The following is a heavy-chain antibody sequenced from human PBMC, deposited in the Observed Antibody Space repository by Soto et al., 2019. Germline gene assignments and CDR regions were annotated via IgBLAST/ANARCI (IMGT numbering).Heavy chain of an antibody. D-gene: IGHD3-22*01. CDR1: GFTFSSYG. J-gene: IGHJ3*02. CDR2: IWYDGSNK. V-gene: IGHV3-33*06. Sequence: GGSLRLSCAASGFTFSSYGLHWVRQATGKGLEWVAVIWYDGSNKYYADSVKGRFTISRDNSKNTLYLQMNSLRAEDTAVYYCAKDEGWVVKAFDIWGQGTMVTGSS. CDR3: AKDEGWVVKAFDI.